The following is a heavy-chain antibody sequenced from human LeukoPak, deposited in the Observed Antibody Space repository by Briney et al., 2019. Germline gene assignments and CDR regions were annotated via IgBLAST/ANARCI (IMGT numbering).Heavy chain of an antibody. Sequence: GESLKISCKGSGYSFTSYWIGWVRQMPGKGLEWMGIIYPGDSDTKYSPSFQGQVTISADKSISTAYLQWSSLKASDTAMYYCTRNYYGSGSPEYFHHWGQGTLVTVSS. D-gene: IGHD3-10*01. V-gene: IGHV5-51*01. CDR3: TRNYYGSGSPEYFHH. CDR1: GYSFTSYW. J-gene: IGHJ1*01. CDR2: IYPGDSDT.